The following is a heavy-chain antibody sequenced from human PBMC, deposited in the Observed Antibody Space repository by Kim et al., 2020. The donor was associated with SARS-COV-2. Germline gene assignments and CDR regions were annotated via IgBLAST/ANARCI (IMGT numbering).Heavy chain of an antibody. Sequence: GESLKISCKGSGYSFTSYWIGWVRQMPGKGLEWMGIIYPGDSDTRYSPSFQGQVTISADKSISTAYLQWSSLKASDTAMYYCARASIVGAMYGGYYFDYWGQGTLVTVSS. D-gene: IGHD1-26*01. CDR2: IYPGDSDT. J-gene: IGHJ4*02. CDR3: ARASIVGAMYGGYYFDY. CDR1: GYSFTSYW. V-gene: IGHV5-51*01.